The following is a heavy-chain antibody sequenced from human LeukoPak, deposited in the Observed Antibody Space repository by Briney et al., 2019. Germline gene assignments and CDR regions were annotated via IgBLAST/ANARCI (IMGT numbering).Heavy chain of an antibody. CDR2: ISSGSRYI. J-gene: IGHJ3*01. D-gene: IGHD4/OR15-4a*01. CDR1: GFTFSSYN. V-gene: IGHV3-21*01. CDR3: ARYGGNAFDV. Sequence: GGSLRLSCAASGFTFSSYNMNWVRQAPGKGREWVSSISSGSRYIYYADSAKGRFTISRDNAKNSLYLQMNSLRAEDTALYYCARYGGNAFDVWGQGTMVTVSS.